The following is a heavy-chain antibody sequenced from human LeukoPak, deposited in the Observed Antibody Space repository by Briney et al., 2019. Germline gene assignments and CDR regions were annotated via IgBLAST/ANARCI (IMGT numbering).Heavy chain of an antibody. CDR2: IYYSGST. Sequence: SETLSLTCTVSGGSISSGGYYWSWIRQHPGKGLEWIGYIYYSGSTYYNPSLKSRVTISVDTSKNQFSLKLSSVTAADTAVYYCARLMTDIVVVPKMNWFDPWGQGTLVTVSS. CDR1: GGSISSGGYY. D-gene: IGHD2-2*01. J-gene: IGHJ5*02. V-gene: IGHV4-31*03. CDR3: ARLMTDIVVVPKMNWFDP.